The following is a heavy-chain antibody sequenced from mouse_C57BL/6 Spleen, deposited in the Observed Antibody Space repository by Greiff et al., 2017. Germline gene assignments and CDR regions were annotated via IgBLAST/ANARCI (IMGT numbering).Heavy chain of an antibody. V-gene: IGHV5-17*01. CDR3: ARPFYGNYPWYFDV. J-gene: IGHJ1*03. CDR1: GFTFSDYG. Sequence: EVKLVESGGGLVKPGGSLKLSCAASGFTFSDYGMHWVRQAPEKGLEWVAYISSGSSTIYYADTVKGRFTISRDNAKNTLFLQMTSLRSEDTAMYYCARPFYGNYPWYFDVWGTGTTVTVSS. CDR2: ISSGSSTI. D-gene: IGHD2-10*01.